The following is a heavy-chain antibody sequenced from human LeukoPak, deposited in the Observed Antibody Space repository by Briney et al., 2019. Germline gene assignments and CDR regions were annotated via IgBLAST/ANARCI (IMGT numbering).Heavy chain of an antibody. CDR1: GFTFSSYE. Sequence: PGRSLRLSCAASGFTFSSYEMNWVRQAPGKGLEWVSYISSSGSTIYYADSVKGRFTISRDNAKNSLYLQMNSLRAEDTAVYYCAELGITMIGGVWGKGTRSPSPQ. V-gene: IGHV3-48*03. J-gene: IGHJ6*04. CDR3: AELGITMIGGV. D-gene: IGHD3-10*02. CDR2: ISSSGSTI.